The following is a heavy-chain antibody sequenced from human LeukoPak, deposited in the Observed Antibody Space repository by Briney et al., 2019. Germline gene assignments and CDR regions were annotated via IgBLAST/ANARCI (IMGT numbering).Heavy chain of an antibody. CDR1: GGSFSGYC. J-gene: IGHJ5*02. D-gene: IGHD5-12*01. CDR3: ARGGRNGYDLVSGEFDP. Sequence: SETLSLTCAVYGGSFSGYCWSWIRQPPGKGLEWIGEINHSGSTNYNPSLKSRVTISVDTSKNQFSLKLSSVTAADTAVYYCARGGRNGYDLVSGEFDPWGQGTLVTVSS. CDR2: INHSGST. V-gene: IGHV4-34*01.